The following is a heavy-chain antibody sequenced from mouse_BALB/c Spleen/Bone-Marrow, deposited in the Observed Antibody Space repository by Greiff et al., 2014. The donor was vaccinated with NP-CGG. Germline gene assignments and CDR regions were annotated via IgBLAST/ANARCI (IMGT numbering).Heavy chain of an antibody. Sequence: QVHVKQSGAELVKPGTSVELSCKASGYTFTTYYMYWVKQRPGQGLEWIGEINPNNGGTNFKEKFKSKATLTVDKSSSTAYMQLSSLTSEDSAVYYCTRGRTWDFDYWGQGTTLTVSS. CDR2: INPNNGGT. D-gene: IGHD4-1*01. J-gene: IGHJ2*01. CDR1: GYTFTTYY. V-gene: IGHV1S81*02. CDR3: TRGRTWDFDY.